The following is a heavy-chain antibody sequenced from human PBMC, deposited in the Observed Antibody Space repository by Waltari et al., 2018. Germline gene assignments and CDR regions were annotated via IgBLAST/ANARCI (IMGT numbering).Heavy chain of an antibody. CDR2: VIPILGIA. V-gene: IGHV1-69*10. CDR3: ARDCGSYYVHWFDP. J-gene: IGHJ5*02. D-gene: IGHD1-26*01. CDR1: GGTFSSYA. Sequence: VQLVQSGAEVKKRGSSVKVSCKASGGTFSSYAIRWVRQAPGQWLEWMGGVIPILGIAHYAQKFQVRVTITADKSTSTAYMELSSLRSEDTSVYYCARDCGSYYVHWFDPWGQGTLVTVSS.